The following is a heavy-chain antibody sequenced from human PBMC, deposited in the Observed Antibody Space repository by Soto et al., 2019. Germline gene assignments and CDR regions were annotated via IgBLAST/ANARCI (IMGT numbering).Heavy chain of an antibody. CDR3: AGVDIAVVVAATENYSYYGMDV. J-gene: IGHJ6*02. CDR1: GFTFSSYS. Sequence: EVQLVESGGGLVQPGGSLRLSCAASGFTFSSYSMNWVRQAPGKGLEWVSYISSSSSTIYYADSVKGRFTISRDNAKNSLYLQMNSLRDEDTAVYFCAGVDIAVVVAATENYSYYGMDVWGQGTTVTVSS. CDR2: ISSSSSTI. D-gene: IGHD2-15*01. V-gene: IGHV3-48*02.